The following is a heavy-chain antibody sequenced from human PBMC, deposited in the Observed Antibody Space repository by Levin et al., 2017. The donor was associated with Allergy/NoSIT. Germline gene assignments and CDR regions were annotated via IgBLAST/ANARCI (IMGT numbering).Heavy chain of an antibody. CDR1: GYRFTNYW. Sequence: ASVKVSCKGSGYRFTNYWIGWVRQMPGKGLEWMGFIYPDDSDTKYSPSFQGQITISADKSISTAYLQWSSLKASDTALYYCARRVHSSSSEYYFDYWGQGTLVTVSS. CDR3: ARRVHSSSSEYYFDY. V-gene: IGHV5-51*01. J-gene: IGHJ4*02. CDR2: IYPDDSDT. D-gene: IGHD6-6*01.